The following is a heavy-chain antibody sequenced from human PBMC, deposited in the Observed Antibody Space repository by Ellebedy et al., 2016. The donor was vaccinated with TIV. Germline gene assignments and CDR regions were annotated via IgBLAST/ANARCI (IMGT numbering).Heavy chain of an antibody. CDR1: GFSFTTSN. CDR2: ISSSSGTI. Sequence: GGSLRLXCSASGFSFTTSNMNWVRRAPGKGLEWISYISSSSGTIYYADSVKGRFTISRDNAKQSLFLQMNSLTDEDTAVYYCVRDRPGAFDIWGQGTMVTVSS. CDR3: VRDRPGAFDI. V-gene: IGHV3-48*02. J-gene: IGHJ3*02.